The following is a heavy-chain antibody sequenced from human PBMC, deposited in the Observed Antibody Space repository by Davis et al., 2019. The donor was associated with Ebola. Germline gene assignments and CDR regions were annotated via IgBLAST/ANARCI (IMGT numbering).Heavy chain of an antibody. J-gene: IGHJ6*04. V-gene: IGHV7-4-1*02. CDR1: GYTFTSYS. D-gene: IGHD3-10*01. Sequence: AASVKVSCKASGYTFTSYSMNWVRQAPGQGLEWMGWINTNTGKSTYAQGFTGRFVFSLDTSVSTAYLQISSLKAEDTAVYYCARDMAGGSGVDYYYYYGMDVWGKGTTVTVSS. CDR2: INTNTGKS. CDR3: ARDMAGGSGVDYYYYYGMDV.